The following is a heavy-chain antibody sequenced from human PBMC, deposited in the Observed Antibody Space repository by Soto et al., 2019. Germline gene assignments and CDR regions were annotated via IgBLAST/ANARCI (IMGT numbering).Heavy chain of an antibody. CDR1: GFTFSSYA. CDR2: ISDSGGST. Sequence: QPGWYPRLSCAASGFTFSSYAMTWVRHAPGKGLEWVSGISDSGGSTYYADSVKGRFTISRDNSKNTLYLPMNNLRAEDTAVYYFVKTRYDFSSDSDSWGQGSLLTVYS. V-gene: IGHV3-23*01. D-gene: IGHD3-3*01. CDR3: VKTRYDFSSDSDS. J-gene: IGHJ5*01.